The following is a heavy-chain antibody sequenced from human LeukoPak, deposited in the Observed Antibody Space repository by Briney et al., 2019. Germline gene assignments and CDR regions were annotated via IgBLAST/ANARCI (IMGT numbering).Heavy chain of an antibody. D-gene: IGHD6-13*01. V-gene: IGHV3-30*03. CDR3: ARVFLTGLTSSSWSFDY. CDR1: GFTFSIYG. Sequence: GGSLRLSCSASGFTFSIYGMHWVRQAPGKGLDWVAVISYDGNNKYYTDSVKGRFTISRDNSKNTLYLQMNSLRAEDTAVYYCARVFLTGLTSSSWSFDYWGQGTLVTVSS. J-gene: IGHJ4*02. CDR2: ISYDGNNK.